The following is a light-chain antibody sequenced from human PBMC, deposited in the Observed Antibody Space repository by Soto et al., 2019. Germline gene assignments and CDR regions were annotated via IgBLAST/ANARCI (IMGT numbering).Light chain of an antibody. Sequence: QSVLTQPPSASGTPGQRVAISCSGGSSNIGTNPVNWYLHLPGTAPKLLIYSDNQRPSGVPDRFSDSKSGTSASLTISGLQSEDEADYFCSAWDGSVYGPVFGGGTKLTVL. V-gene: IGLV1-44*01. J-gene: IGLJ2*01. CDR3: SAWDGSVYGPV. CDR1: SSNIGTNP. CDR2: SDN.